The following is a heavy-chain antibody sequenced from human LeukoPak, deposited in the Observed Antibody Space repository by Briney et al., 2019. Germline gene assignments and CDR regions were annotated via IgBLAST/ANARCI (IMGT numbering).Heavy chain of an antibody. CDR1: GGSISSSSYY. V-gene: IGHV4-39*01. CDR3: ARGGPRITIFGVVIMEGSEYNWFDP. J-gene: IGHJ5*02. D-gene: IGHD3-3*01. Sequence: SETLSLTCTVSGGSISSSSYYWGWIRQPPGKGLEWIGSIYYSGSTYYNPSLKSRVTISVDTFKNQFSLKLSSVTAADTAVYYRARGGPRITIFGVVIMEGSEYNWFDPWGQGTLVTVSS. CDR2: IYYSGST.